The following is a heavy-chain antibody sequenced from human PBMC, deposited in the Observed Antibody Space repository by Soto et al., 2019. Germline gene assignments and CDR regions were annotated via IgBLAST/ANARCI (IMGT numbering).Heavy chain of an antibody. D-gene: IGHD1-26*01. V-gene: IGHV3-33*01. J-gene: IGHJ4*02. CDR1: AVTFTGFG. CDR3: SGYFDY. CDR2: IWFDGSNT. Sequence: GGSLRLSCAASAVTFTGFGMHWVRQAPGKGLEWVAVIWFDGSNTYYADSVKGRFTISRDNPKNMLYLQMYYCARDGVGATTYSGYFDYWGLGTLVTVPS.